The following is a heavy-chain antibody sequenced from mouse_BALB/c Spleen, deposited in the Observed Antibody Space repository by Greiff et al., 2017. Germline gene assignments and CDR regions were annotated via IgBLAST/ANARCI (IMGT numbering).Heavy chain of an antibody. CDR2: ISSGGSYT. D-gene: IGHD4-1*01. J-gene: IGHJ3*01. CDR3: TRDQGTGTFAY. V-gene: IGHV5-6-4*01. Sequence: EVMLVESGGGLVKPGGSLKLSCAASGFTFSSYTMSWVRQTPEKRLEWVATISSGGSYTYYPDSVKGRFTISRDNAKNTLYLQMSSLKSEDTAMYYCTRDQGTGTFAYWGQGTLVTVSA. CDR1: GFTFSSYT.